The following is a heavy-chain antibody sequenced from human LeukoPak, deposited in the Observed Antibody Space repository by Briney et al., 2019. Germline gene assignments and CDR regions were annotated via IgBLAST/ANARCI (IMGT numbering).Heavy chain of an antibody. V-gene: IGHV1-8*01. CDR1: GYTFTSYD. D-gene: IGHD6-13*01. CDR2: MNPNSGNT. CDR3: ARGIAAAGIPGYYYYMDV. Sequence: GASVKVSCKASGYTFTSYDINWVRQATGQGLEWMGWMNPNSGNTGYAQKFQGRVTMTRNTSISTAYMELSSLRSEDTAVYYCARGIAAAGIPGYYYYMDVWGKGTTVTISS. J-gene: IGHJ6*03.